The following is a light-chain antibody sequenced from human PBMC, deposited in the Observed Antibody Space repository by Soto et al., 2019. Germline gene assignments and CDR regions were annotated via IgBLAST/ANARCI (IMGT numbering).Light chain of an antibody. Sequence: QSALTQPPSTSGTPGQRVTISCSGSSSNIGSNTVNWYQHLPGTAPKLLIYSNNQRPSGVPDRFSGSKSGTSASLAVSGLQSEDEADYYCAAWDDSLNGYVLGTGTKVTV. CDR2: SNN. J-gene: IGLJ1*01. CDR1: SSNIGSNT. V-gene: IGLV1-44*01. CDR3: AAWDDSLNGYV.